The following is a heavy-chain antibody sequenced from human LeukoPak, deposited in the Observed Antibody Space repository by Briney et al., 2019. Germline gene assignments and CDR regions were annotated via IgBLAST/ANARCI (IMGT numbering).Heavy chain of an antibody. CDR3: ARDLEEMATIGGSFGFDY. CDR1: GFTFSSYA. D-gene: IGHD5-24*01. J-gene: IGHJ4*02. CDR2: ISGSGGST. Sequence: QTGGSLRLSCAASGFTFSSYAMSWVRQAPGKGLEWVSAISGSGGSTYYADSVKGRFTISRDNSKNTLYLQMNSLRAEDTAVYYCARDLEEMATIGGSFGFDYWGQGTLVTVSS. V-gene: IGHV3-23*01.